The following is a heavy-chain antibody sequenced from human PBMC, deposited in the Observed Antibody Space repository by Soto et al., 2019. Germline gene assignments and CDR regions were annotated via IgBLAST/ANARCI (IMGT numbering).Heavy chain of an antibody. CDR3: TRDASRDSSARGWFDP. CDR2: ISSNSAYI. Sequence: VGSLRLSCAASTFTFSAHAMSWVRQAPGKGLEWVSTISSNSAYIYYTDALRGRFTISRDNAKNSLHLQMNSLRAEDTAVYYCTRDASRDSSARGWFDPWGPGTLVTVSS. V-gene: IGHV3-21*01. J-gene: IGHJ5*02. CDR1: TFTFSAHA. D-gene: IGHD6-13*01.